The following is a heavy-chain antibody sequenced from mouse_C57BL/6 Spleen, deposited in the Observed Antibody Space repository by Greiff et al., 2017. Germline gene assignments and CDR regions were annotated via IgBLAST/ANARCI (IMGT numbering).Heavy chain of an antibody. V-gene: IGHV5-6*01. D-gene: IGHD1-1*01. CDR1: GFTFSSYG. J-gene: IGHJ1*03. CDR3: ARLLDYYYRYVDV. Sequence: EVQLQQPGGDLVKPGGSLKLSCEASGFTFSSYGMSWVRQTPGKRLEWVGTISSGGSYTYYTDGVKGRFTISKDNAKHTLYLQMSSLKSEDTAMYYGARLLDYYYRYVDVWGTGTTLTVSS. CDR2: ISSGGSYT.